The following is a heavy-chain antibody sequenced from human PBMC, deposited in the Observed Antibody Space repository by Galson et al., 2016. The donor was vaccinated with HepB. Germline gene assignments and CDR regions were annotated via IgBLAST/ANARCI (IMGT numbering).Heavy chain of an antibody. CDR1: GFTFSSFG. V-gene: IGHV3-33*01. J-gene: IGHJ4*02. D-gene: IGHD6-19*01. Sequence: SLRLSCAASGFTFSSFGMHWVRQAPGKGLEWVAVIWYDGSNKYYADSVKGQFTISRDNSKNTLYLQMNSLRAEDTAVYYCAREGHYSAWFVIDYWGQGTLVTVSS. CDR2: IWYDGSNK. CDR3: AREGHYSAWFVIDY.